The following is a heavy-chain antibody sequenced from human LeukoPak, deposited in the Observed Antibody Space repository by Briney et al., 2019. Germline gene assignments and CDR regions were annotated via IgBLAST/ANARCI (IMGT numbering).Heavy chain of an antibody. D-gene: IGHD3-3*01. CDR2: ISSSGGTI. CDR3: AKDIPASWGYYRWFDP. CDR1: GFTFSSYE. Sequence: GGSLRLSCAASGFTFSSYEMNWVRQAPGKGLEWVSYISSSGGTIYYADSVKGRFTISRDNSKNSLYLQMNSLRTEDTALYYCAKDIPASWGYYRWFDPWGQGTLVTVSS. J-gene: IGHJ5*02. V-gene: IGHV3-48*03.